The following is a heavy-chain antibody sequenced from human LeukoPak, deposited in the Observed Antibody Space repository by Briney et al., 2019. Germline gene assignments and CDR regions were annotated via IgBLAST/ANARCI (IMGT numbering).Heavy chain of an antibody. D-gene: IGHD6-19*01. V-gene: IGHV6-1*01. Sequence: SQTLSLTCAISGDSVSSNSAARNWIRQSPSRGLEWLGRTYYRSKWYNDYAVSVKSRITINPDTSKNQFSLQLNSVTPEDTAVYYCARVIGDSSGDYYYYMDVWGKGTTVTVSS. J-gene: IGHJ6*03. CDR2: TYYRSKWYN. CDR3: ARVIGDSSGDYYYYMDV. CDR1: GDSVSSNSAA.